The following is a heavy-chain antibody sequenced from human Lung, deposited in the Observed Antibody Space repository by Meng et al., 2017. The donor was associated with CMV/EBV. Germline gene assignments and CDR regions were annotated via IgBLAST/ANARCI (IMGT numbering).Heavy chain of an antibody. D-gene: IGHD5-18*01. CDR3: AKADGYRYGNYYYYVMDV. CDR2: IRYDGKNK. Sequence: GESLKISCAASGFTFSSYGTHWVRQAPGKGLEWVAFIRYDGKNKYYADSVKGRFTISRDNSKNTLYLQMNSLRAEDTAVYYCAKADGYRYGNYYYYVMDVWGQGXTVTVSS. CDR1: GFTFSSYG. J-gene: IGHJ6*02. V-gene: IGHV3-30*02.